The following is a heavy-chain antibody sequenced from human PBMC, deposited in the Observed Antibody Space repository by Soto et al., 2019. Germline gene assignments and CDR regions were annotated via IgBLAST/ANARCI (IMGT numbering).Heavy chain of an antibody. Sequence: GGSLRLSCAASGFTFSSYAMHWVRQAPGKGLEWVAVISYDGSNKYYADSVKGRFTISRDNSKNTLYLQMNSLRAEDTAVYYCANTGPTRDSSGYSNYFDYWGQGTLVTVSS. CDR1: GFTFSSYA. CDR2: ISYDGSNK. CDR3: ANTGPTRDSSGYSNYFDY. D-gene: IGHD3-22*01. J-gene: IGHJ4*02. V-gene: IGHV3-30-3*01.